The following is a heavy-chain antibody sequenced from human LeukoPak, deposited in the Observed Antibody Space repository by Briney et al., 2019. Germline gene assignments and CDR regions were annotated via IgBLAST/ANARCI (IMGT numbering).Heavy chain of an antibody. CDR2: IYIDGSI. V-gene: IGHV3-53*01. Sequence: PGGSLRLSCAASGFTVSSNYMAWVRQAPGEGLEWVSAIYIDGSIYYADSVKGRFTIYRDKSKNTLYLRMNSLRAEDTAVYYCARIRGDWYFDYWGQGTLVTVSS. D-gene: IGHD2-21*01. J-gene: IGHJ4*02. CDR1: GFTVSSNY. CDR3: ARIRGDWYFDY.